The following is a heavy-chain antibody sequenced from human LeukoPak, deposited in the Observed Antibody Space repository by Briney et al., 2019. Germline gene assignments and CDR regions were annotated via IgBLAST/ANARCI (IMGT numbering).Heavy chain of an antibody. D-gene: IGHD4-17*01. CDR1: GFTFSSYW. V-gene: IGHV3-23*01. J-gene: IGHJ6*03. CDR2: ISGSGLST. CDR3: AKDGDYGDYWHYNYMDV. Sequence: PGGSLRLSCAASGFTFSSYWMSWVRQAPGKGLEWVSGISGSGLSTFYADSVKGRFTISRDNSKNTLFLHMNSLRAEDTAVYYCAKDGDYGDYWHYNYMDVWGKGTTVTISS.